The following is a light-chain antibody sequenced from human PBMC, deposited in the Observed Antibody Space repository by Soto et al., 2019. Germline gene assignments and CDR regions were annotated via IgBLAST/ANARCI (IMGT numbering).Light chain of an antibody. CDR2: DAY. J-gene: IGKJ1*01. Sequence: IQMTQFPSILSASVGDRVTITCRASQPISKCLAWYQQKPGKAPKVLVCDAYTLQRGVPSRFSGSVSGTEFTLTISCLQPDDFATYYGQQYKGHSTWTFGPGTKVDIK. CDR3: QQYKGHSTWT. CDR1: QPISKC. V-gene: IGKV1-5*01.